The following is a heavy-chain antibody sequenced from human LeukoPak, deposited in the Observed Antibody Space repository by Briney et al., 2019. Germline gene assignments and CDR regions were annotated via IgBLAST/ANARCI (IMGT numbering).Heavy chain of an antibody. V-gene: IGHV4-38-2*02. CDR3: ARGRGYHAFDI. D-gene: IGHD3-22*01. CDR1: DYSISNGYF. J-gene: IGHJ3*02. Sequence: SETLSLTCTVSDYSISNGYFWGWIRQPPGKGLEWIGSIYHSGSTYYNPSLKSRVTISVDTSKNQFSLKLSSVTAADTAVYYCARGRGYHAFDIWGQGTMVTVSS. CDR2: IYHSGST.